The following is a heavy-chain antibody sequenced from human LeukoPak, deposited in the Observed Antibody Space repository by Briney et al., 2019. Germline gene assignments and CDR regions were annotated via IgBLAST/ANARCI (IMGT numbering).Heavy chain of an antibody. CDR1: GFTFSSYW. CDR3: ARYYGSGSYYSVYFDY. Sequence: GGSLRLSCAASGFTFSSYWMSWVRQAPGKGLEWVGNIKQDGSEKYYVDSVKGRFTISRDNAKNSLYLQMNSLRAEDTAVYYCARYYGSGSYYSVYFDYWGQGTLVTVSS. D-gene: IGHD3-10*01. J-gene: IGHJ4*02. V-gene: IGHV3-7*01. CDR2: IKQDGSEK.